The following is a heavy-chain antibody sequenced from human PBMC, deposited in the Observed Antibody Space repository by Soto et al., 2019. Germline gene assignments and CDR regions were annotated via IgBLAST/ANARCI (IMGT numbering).Heavy chain of an antibody. Sequence: QVQLQQWGAGLLKPSETLSLTCAVYGRSFSGYYWSWIRQPPGKGLEWIGEINHSGSTNYNPTLKSRVTISVDTSKNHFSLKLSSLTAPDTAVYYCARAYGGDVFDYWGQGTLVTVSS. CDR2: INHSGST. CDR3: ARAYGGDVFDY. D-gene: IGHD2-21*01. V-gene: IGHV4-34*01. J-gene: IGHJ4*02. CDR1: GRSFSGYY.